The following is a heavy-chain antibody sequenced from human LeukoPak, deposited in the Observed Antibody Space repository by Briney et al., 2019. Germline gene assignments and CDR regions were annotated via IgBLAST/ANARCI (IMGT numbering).Heavy chain of an antibody. CDR2: ISSSSSYI. Sequence: PGGSLRLSCAASGFTFSSYSKNWVRKAPGKGQEWVSSISSSSSYIYYADSVKGRLTISRDNAKSSLYLQMNSLRAEDTAVYYCARDRYCSGGSCPSSAWGQGTLVTVSS. V-gene: IGHV3-21*01. J-gene: IGHJ5*02. D-gene: IGHD2-15*01. CDR3: ARDRYCSGGSCPSSA. CDR1: GFTFSSYS.